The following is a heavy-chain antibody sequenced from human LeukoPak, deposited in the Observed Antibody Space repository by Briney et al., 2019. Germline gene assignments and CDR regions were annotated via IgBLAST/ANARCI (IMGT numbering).Heavy chain of an antibody. J-gene: IGHJ4*02. CDR1: RFTFTSYV. CDR3: ARFSYDSSGYYYHFDY. Sequence: GGSLRLSCAASRFTFTSYVMSWVRQAPGKGLECVSAISGSGDSTYYADSVKGRFTISRDNSKNTLYLQMNSLRAEGTAVYYCARFSYDSSGYYYHFDYWGQGTLVTVSS. D-gene: IGHD3-22*01. CDR2: ISGSGDST. V-gene: IGHV3-23*01.